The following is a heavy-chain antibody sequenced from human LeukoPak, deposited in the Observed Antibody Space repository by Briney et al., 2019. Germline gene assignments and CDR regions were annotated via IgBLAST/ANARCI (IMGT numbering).Heavy chain of an antibody. CDR1: GGSIGSGGYS. Sequence: SETLSLTCAVSGGSIGSGGYSWSWIRQPPGKGLEWIGYIYHSGSTYYNPSLKSRVTISVDRSKNQFSLKLSSVTAADTAVYYCARSSGYIDYWGQGTLVTVSS. CDR3: ARSSGYIDY. J-gene: IGHJ4*02. V-gene: IGHV4-30-2*01. D-gene: IGHD3-22*01. CDR2: IYHSGST.